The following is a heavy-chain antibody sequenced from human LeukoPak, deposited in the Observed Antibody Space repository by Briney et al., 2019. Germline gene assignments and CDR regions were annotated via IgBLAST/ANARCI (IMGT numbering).Heavy chain of an antibody. D-gene: IGHD2-2*01. CDR1: GFTFSSYE. V-gene: IGHV3-48*03. CDR3: ASSTKRVFDY. Sequence: GGSLRLSCAASGFTFSSYEMNWVRQARWKGVEWVSYISSSGSTIYYADSVKGRFTISRDNAKNSLYLQMNSLRAEDTAVYYCASSTKRVFDYWGQGTLVTVSS. CDR2: ISSSGSTI. J-gene: IGHJ4*02.